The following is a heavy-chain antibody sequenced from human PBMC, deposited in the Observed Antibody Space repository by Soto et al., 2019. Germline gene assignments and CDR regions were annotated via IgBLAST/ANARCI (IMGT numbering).Heavy chain of an antibody. CDR3: ATDPYCGSAPGCSALDA. Sequence: ASVKVSFKASGYPFTRSGFSWVRQAPGQGLEWMGWISAYNGNTLYAQKFKGRVTMTTDTSTSTAYMELGSLRSDDTAVYYCATDPYCGSAPGCSALDAWGQGTTVTVSS. V-gene: IGHV1-18*04. CDR1: GYPFTRSG. J-gene: IGHJ6*02. D-gene: IGHD2-21*01. CDR2: ISAYNGNT.